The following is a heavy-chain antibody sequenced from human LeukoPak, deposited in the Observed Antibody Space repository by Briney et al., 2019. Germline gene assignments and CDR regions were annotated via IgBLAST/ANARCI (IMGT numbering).Heavy chain of an antibody. V-gene: IGHV3-23*01. CDR3: AKGGSGWYFVGY. D-gene: IGHD6-19*01. Sequence: PGGSLRLSCAASGFTFSSYAMSWVRQAPGKGLEWVSAISGSGGSTYYADSVKGRFTISRDNSKDTLYLQMNSLRAEDTAVYYCAKGGSGWYFVGYWGQGTLVTVSS. CDR2: ISGSGGST. CDR1: GFTFSSYA. J-gene: IGHJ4*02.